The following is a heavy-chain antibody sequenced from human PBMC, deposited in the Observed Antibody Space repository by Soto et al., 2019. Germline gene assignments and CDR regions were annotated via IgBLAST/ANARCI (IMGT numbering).Heavy chain of an antibody. D-gene: IGHD3-10*01. Sequence: EVQLVESGGDLVKPGGSLRLSCADSGFTFSSYSMNWVRQAPGKGLEWVSSISSSSTYIYYADSVKGRFTISRDNAKNSLYLQMNSLSADDTAVSYCARGGLEITSHCDYWCQGTLVTVSS. CDR1: GFTFSSYS. V-gene: IGHV3-21*01. CDR2: ISSSSTYI. J-gene: IGHJ4*02. CDR3: ARGGLEITSHCDY.